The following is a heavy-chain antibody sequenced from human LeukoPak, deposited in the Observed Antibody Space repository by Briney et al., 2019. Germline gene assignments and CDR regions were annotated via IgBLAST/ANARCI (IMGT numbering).Heavy chain of an antibody. CDR3: ARGALRYFDWTHFDY. Sequence: ASVKVSCKASGYTFTCYYMHWVRQAPGQGLEWMGWINPNSGGTNYAQKFQGRVTMTRDTSISTAYMELSRLRSDDTAVYYCARGALRYFDWTHFDYWGQGTLVTVSS. V-gene: IGHV1-2*02. CDR2: INPNSGGT. CDR1: GYTFTCYY. J-gene: IGHJ4*02. D-gene: IGHD3-9*01.